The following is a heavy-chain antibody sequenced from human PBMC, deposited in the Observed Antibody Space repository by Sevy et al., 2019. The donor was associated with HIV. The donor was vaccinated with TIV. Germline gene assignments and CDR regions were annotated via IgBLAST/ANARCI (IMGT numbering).Heavy chain of an antibody. D-gene: IGHD2-2*01. J-gene: IGHJ4*02. CDR1: GFTFADYP. Sequence: GGSLRLSCTASGFTFADYPINWLRQAPGKGLEWVGFITSKSFGGTKEYAASVKGRFTISRDDSKSTAYLQMNSLKAEDTAVYYCTRERGGAASRFDYWGQGTLVTVSS. CDR2: ITSKSFGGTK. V-gene: IGHV3-49*03. CDR3: TRERGGAASRFDY.